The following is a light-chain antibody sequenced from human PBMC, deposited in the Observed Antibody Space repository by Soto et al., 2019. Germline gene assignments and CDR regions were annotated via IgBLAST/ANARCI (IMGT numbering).Light chain of an antibody. J-gene: IGKJ5*01. V-gene: IGKV3-11*01. Sequence: LTQSPSTLSLSPGERATLSCRASLNVNSYLAWYQQKPGQAPRLLIYDASNRAAGIPARFSGSGSGTDFTLTISSLEHDDFAIYYCQQRQYWPPITFGQGTRLEIK. CDR1: LNVNSY. CDR2: DAS. CDR3: QQRQYWPPIT.